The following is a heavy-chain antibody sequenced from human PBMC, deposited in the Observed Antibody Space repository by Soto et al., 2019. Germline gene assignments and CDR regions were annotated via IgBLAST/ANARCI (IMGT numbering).Heavy chain of an antibody. CDR2: ISYDGSNK. D-gene: IGHD3-16*01. Sequence: QVQLVESGGGVVQPGRSLRLSCAASGFTFSSYAMHWVRQAPGKGLEWVAVISYDGSNKYYADSVKGRFTISRDNSKNTLYLQMNSLRAEDTAVYYCARVFGAEPRWGQGTLVTVSS. J-gene: IGHJ4*02. CDR1: GFTFSSYA. CDR3: ARVFGAEPR. V-gene: IGHV3-30-3*01.